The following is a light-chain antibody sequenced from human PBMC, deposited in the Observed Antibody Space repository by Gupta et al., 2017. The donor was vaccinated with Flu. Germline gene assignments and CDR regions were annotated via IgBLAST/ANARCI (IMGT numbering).Light chain of an antibody. Sequence: QSALTQPASVSGSPGQSITISRTGTSSDVGGYNYVSWYQQHPGKAPKLMIYEVSNRSSGVSNRFSGSKSGTTASLTISGLQAEDEADYYCSSYTSSSTPVFGGGTKLTVL. V-gene: IGLV2-14*01. CDR1: SSDVGGYNY. J-gene: IGLJ3*02. CDR3: SSYTSSSTPV. CDR2: EVS.